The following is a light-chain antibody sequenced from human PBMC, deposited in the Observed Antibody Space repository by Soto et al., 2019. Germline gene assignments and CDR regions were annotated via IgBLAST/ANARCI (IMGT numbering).Light chain of an antibody. CDR2: AAS. J-gene: IGKJ2*01. V-gene: IGKV1-39*01. CDR1: QTISSS. CDR3: EDDYSSHQMST. Sequence: DIQLTQSPSSLSASVGDRATITCRASQTISSSLNWLQQKPGKAPALLIYAASNLPSGVPPRFSGSGSGSDFTSTITSLHPEDCATYDYEDDYSSHQMSTFGRGTMLEIK.